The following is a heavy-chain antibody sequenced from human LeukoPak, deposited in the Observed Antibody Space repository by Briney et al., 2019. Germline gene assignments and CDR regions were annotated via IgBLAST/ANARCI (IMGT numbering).Heavy chain of an antibody. CDR3: ARHPAGGGYFDY. D-gene: IGHD3-16*01. CDR2: IYYSGST. CDR1: GGSISSGSYY. J-gene: IGHJ4*02. Sequence: SATLSLTCSVSGGSISSGSYYWSWIRQPPGKGLEWIGYIYYSGSTNYNPSLKSRVTISGDTSKNQFFLNLSSVTAADTAVYYCARHPAGGGYFDYWGQGTLVTVSS. V-gene: IGHV4-61*01.